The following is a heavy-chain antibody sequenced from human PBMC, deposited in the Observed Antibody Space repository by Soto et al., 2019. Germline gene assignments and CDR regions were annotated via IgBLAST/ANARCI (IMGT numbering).Heavy chain of an antibody. CDR1: GGSLSSYY. CDR3: ARDAEDYDSSGYYSPRPFDY. D-gene: IGHD3-22*01. J-gene: IGHJ4*02. V-gene: IGHV4-4*07. CDR2: IYTSGST. Sequence: SETLSLTCTVSGGSLSSYYWSWIRQPAGKGLEWIGRIYTSGSTNYNPSLKSRVTMSVDTSKDQFSLKLSSVTAADTAVYYCARDAEDYDSSGYYSPRPFDYWGQGTLVTVSS.